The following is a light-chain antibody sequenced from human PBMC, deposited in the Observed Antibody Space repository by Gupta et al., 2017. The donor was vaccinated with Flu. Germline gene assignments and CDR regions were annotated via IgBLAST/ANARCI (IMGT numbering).Light chain of an antibody. CDR3: QHYDNDLGIYT. CDR2: GTS. CDR1: QSVDNYY. V-gene: IGKV3-20*01. Sequence: ESVLTQSPGTLSLSPGERATLSCRASQSVDNYYLAWYQQKPGQAPRLLIYGTSTRATGIPDRFSGSGSGTDFTLTISRLEPEDFAVHYCQHYDNDLGIYTFGQGTKLEIK. J-gene: IGKJ2*01.